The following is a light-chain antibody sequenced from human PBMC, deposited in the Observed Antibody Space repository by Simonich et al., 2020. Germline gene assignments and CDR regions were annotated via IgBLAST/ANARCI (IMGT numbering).Light chain of an antibody. Sequence: QTVVTQEPSFSVSPGGTVPLTCALSSGSVSTSYYPSWYQQTPGQAPRTLIYSTNTRSSGVPYRFSGSILGNKAALTSTGAQADDESDYYCVLYMGSGIWVFGGGTKLTVL. CDR3: VLYMGSGIWV. J-gene: IGLJ3*02. CDR1: SGSVSTSYY. CDR2: STN. V-gene: IGLV8-61*01.